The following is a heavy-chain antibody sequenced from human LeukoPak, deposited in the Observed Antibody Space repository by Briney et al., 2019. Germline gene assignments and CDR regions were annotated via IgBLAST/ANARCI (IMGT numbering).Heavy chain of an antibody. Sequence: SETLSLTCTVSGGSISSYYWSWIRQPAGKGLEWIGRIYTSGSTNYNPSLKSRVTMSVDTSKNHISLKVNSVTAADTAVYYCARESYSSSYLFDFWGQGTLVTVSS. CDR2: IYTSGST. CDR3: ARESYSSSYLFDF. J-gene: IGHJ4*02. CDR1: GGSISSYY. V-gene: IGHV4-4*07. D-gene: IGHD6-6*01.